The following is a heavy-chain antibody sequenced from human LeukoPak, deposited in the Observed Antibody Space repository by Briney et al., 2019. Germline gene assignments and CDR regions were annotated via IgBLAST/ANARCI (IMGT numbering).Heavy chain of an antibody. V-gene: IGHV4-61*01. D-gene: IGHD5-18*01. CDR1: GASVSSGNFY. Sequence: PSETLSLTCAVSGASVSSGNFYWNWIRQSPGKGLEWIGYIYHSGRTDYNPSLKSRVSLSIDMSNNQFSLKLTSVSAADTAVYYCARSQGYSYGSSYWGQGTLVTVSS. CDR3: ARSQGYSYGSSY. J-gene: IGHJ4*02. CDR2: IYHSGRT.